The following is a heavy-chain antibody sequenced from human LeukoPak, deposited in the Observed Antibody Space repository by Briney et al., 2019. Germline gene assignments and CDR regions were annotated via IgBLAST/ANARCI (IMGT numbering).Heavy chain of an antibody. CDR3: ARTCYGANPPDL. CDR2: IRTDTGDP. CDR1: GYTFTTYA. D-gene: IGHD4-23*01. V-gene: IGHV7-4-1*02. J-gene: IGHJ5*02. Sequence: RASVKVSCKVSGYTFTTYAINWVRQAPGQGFEWMGWIRTDTGDPTYVRGFTGRFVFSLDTSVSTAYLQINSLRTDDTAVYFCARTCYGANPPDLWGQGTLVTVSS.